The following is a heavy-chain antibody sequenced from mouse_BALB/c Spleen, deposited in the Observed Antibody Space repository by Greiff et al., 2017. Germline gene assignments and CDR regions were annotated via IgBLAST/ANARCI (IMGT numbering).Heavy chain of an antibody. V-gene: IGHV3-6*02. CDR1: GYSITSGYY. Sequence: EVKLVESGPGLVKPSQSLSLTCSVTGYSITSGYYWNWIRQFPGNKLEWMGYISYDGSNNYNPSLKNRISITRDTSKNQFFLKLNSVTTEDTATYYCAREVRYDGLWFAYWGQGTLVTVSA. CDR3: AREVRYDGLWFAY. CDR2: ISYDGSN. J-gene: IGHJ3*01. D-gene: IGHD2-14*01.